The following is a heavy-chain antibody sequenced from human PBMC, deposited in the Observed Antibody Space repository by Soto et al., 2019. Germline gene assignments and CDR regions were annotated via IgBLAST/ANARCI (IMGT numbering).Heavy chain of an antibody. D-gene: IGHD3-10*01. J-gene: IGHJ4*02. V-gene: IGHV1-3*01. Sequence: QVQLVQSVAEVKKPGASVKVSCKASGYTFTSYAMHWVRQAPGQRLEWMGWINAGNGNTKYSQKFQGRVTITRDTSASTAYMDLSSLRSEDTAVYYCARGQGVIIAGDWGQETLVTVSS. CDR3: ARGQGVIIAGD. CDR1: GYTFTSYA. CDR2: INAGNGNT.